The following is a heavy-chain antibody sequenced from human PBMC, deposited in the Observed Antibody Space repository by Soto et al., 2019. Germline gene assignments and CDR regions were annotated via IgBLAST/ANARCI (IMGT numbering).Heavy chain of an antibody. CDR1: GCTFSSYA. CDR2: ISGSGGST. V-gene: IGHV3-23*01. CDR3: AKVAYSSRFDDAFDI. J-gene: IGHJ3*02. D-gene: IGHD6-13*01. Sequence: EGSLTLSCAASGCTFSSYAMSWVRQAPGKGLEWVSAISGSGGSTYYADSVKGRFTISRDDSKNTLYLQMNSLRAEDTAVYYCAKVAYSSRFDDAFDIWGQGTMVTVSS.